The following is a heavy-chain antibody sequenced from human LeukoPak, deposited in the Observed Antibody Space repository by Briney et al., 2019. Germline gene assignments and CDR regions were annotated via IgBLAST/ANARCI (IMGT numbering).Heavy chain of an antibody. CDR3: AKKNGLQYDFWGYFDY. Sequence: GGSLRLSCAASGFTFSSYAMSWVRQAPGKGLEWVSAIGGSGGGTYYADSVKGRFTISRDNSKNTLYLQMNSLRAEDTAVYYCAKKNGLQYDFWGYFDYWGQGTLVTVSS. D-gene: IGHD3-3*01. CDR1: GFTFSSYA. V-gene: IGHV3-23*01. CDR2: IGGSGGGT. J-gene: IGHJ4*02.